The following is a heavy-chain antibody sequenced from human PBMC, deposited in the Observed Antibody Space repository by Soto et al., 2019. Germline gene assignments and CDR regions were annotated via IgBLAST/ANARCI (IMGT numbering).Heavy chain of an antibody. CDR3: AKDQGDYGDDLPSY. Sequence: PGGSLRLSCAASGFTFSSSDIHWVRQAPGKGLEWVAVISYNEYDKYFADSVKGRFTISIDNSKNTVYLQMSSLRGQDTAVYYCAKDQGDYGDDLPSYWGPGTLVTVSS. V-gene: IGHV3-30*18. J-gene: IGHJ4*02. CDR2: ISYNEYDK. CDR1: GFTFSSSD. D-gene: IGHD4-17*01.